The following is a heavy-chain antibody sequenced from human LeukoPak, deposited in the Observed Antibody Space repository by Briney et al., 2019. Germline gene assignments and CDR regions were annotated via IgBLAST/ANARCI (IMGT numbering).Heavy chain of an antibody. D-gene: IGHD6-13*01. V-gene: IGHV3-74*01. CDR3: ARGGAAAGL. J-gene: IGHJ4*02. CDR1: GFTFSSYW. Sequence: GGSLRLSCAASGFTFSSYWMHWVRQAPGKGLVWVSRFNSDGSSTSYADSVKGRFTISRDYAKNTLFLQMNSLRAEDTAVYYCARGGAAAGLWGQGTLVTVSS. CDR2: FNSDGSST.